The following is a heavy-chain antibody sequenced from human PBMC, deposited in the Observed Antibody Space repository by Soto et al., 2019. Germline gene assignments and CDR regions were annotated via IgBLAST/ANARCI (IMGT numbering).Heavy chain of an antibody. CDR3: ARDGQAYYESSGYPRGGFDY. V-gene: IGHV3-53*01. Sequence: PGGSLRLSCAASGFTVSSNYMSWVRQAPGKGLEWVSVIYSGGSTYYADSVKGRFTISRDNSKNTLYLQMNSLRAEDTAVYYCARDGQAYYESSGYPRGGFDYWGQGTLVTVSS. D-gene: IGHD3-22*01. CDR2: IYSGGST. J-gene: IGHJ4*02. CDR1: GFTVSSNY.